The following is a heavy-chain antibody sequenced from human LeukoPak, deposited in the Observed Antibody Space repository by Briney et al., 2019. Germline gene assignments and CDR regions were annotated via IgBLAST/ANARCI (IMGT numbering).Heavy chain of an antibody. CDR1: GFTFSLYA. CDR2: INSGADDI. CDR3: ARDTIQPGLIDD. D-gene: IGHD2-2*01. Sequence: PGGSSRLSCAASGFTFSLYALNWVRQAPGKGLEWVAYINSGADDIHYAASVRGRFTISRDDATNTLYLQLSSLRAEDTAVYYCARDTIQPGLIDDWGQGTLVTVSS. J-gene: IGHJ4*02. V-gene: IGHV3-21*05.